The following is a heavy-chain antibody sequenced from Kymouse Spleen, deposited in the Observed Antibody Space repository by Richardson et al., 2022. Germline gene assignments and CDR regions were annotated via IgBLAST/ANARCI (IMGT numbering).Heavy chain of an antibody. V-gene: IGHV4-34*01. CDR2: INHSGST. J-gene: IGHJ4*02. CDR1: GGSFSGYY. CDR3: ARAGSSSKASFDY. D-gene: IGHD6-6*01. Sequence: QVQLQQWGAGLLKPSETLSLTCAVYGGSFSGYYWSWIRQPPGKGLEWIGEINHSGSTNYNPSLKSRVTISVDTSKNQFSLKLSSVTAADTAVYYCARAGSSSKASFDYWGQGTLVTVSS.